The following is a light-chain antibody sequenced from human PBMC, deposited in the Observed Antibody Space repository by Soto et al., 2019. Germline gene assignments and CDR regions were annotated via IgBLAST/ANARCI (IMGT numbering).Light chain of an antibody. V-gene: IGLV1-40*01. CDR3: QSYDSSLTGSL. Sequence: QSVLTQPPSVSGAPGQRVTISCTGSSSNIGGGYDVHWYQQLPGTAPKLLIFGNDNRPSGVPDRFSGSNSGTSASLAITGLQAEHEADYYCQSYDSSLTGSLFGGGTKLTVL. CDR1: SSNIGGGYD. J-gene: IGLJ2*01. CDR2: GND.